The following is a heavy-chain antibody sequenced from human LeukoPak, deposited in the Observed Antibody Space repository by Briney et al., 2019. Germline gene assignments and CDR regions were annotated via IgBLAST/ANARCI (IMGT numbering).Heavy chain of an antibody. V-gene: IGHV4-59*08. CDR1: GGSISSYY. CDR3: ATYMTTDQYLDF. Sequence: SETLSLTCTVSGGSISSYYWSWIRQPPGKGLEWIGYIYYSGSTNYNPSLKSRVTISVDTSKNQFSLKLSSVTAADTAVYYCATYMTTDQYLDFWGQGTLVTVSS. D-gene: IGHD4-11*01. CDR2: IYYSGST. J-gene: IGHJ4*02.